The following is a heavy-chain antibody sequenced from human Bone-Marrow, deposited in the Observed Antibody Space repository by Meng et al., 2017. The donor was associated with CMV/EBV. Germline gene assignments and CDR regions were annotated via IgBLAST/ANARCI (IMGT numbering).Heavy chain of an antibody. CDR3: ARGEEIQLWFPTVDY. Sequence: ASVKVSCKGVGYTFTGYYMHWVRQAPGQGLEWMGWINPNSGGTNYAQKFQGRVTMTRDTSISTAYMELSRLRSDDTAVYYCARGEEIQLWFPTVDYWGQGTLVTVSS. D-gene: IGHD5-18*01. CDR1: GYTFTGYY. CDR2: INPNSGGT. J-gene: IGHJ4*02. V-gene: IGHV1-2*02.